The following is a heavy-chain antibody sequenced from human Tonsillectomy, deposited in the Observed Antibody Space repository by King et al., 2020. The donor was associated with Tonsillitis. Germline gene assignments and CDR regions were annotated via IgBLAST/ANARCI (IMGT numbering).Heavy chain of an antibody. J-gene: IGHJ4*02. V-gene: IGHV3-33*05. D-gene: IGHD6-19*01. CDR3: ARERLYSSHGGIDY. CDR2: ISFDASRE. CDR1: GFAFRSYG. Sequence: VQLVESGGGVVQPGRSLRLSCASSGFAFRSYGMHWVRQAPGKGLEWVAVISFDASRENYADSVKGRFTISRDNSKNTLYLQMNSLRAEDTAVYYCARERLYSSHGGIDYWGQGSLVTVSS.